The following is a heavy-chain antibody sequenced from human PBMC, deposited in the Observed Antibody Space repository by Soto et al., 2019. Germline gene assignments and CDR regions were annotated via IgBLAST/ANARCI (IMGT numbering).Heavy chain of an antibody. CDR1: GFTFSSYE. V-gene: IGHV3-48*03. J-gene: IGHJ4*02. D-gene: IGHD3-3*01. CDR2: ISSSGNTI. Sequence: EVQLVESGGGLVQPGGSLRLSCAASGFTFSSYEMNWVRQAPGKGQEWVSYISSSGNTIYYADSVKGRFTVSRDNAKNSLYLQMNSLRAEDTAVYYCARGSITIFGVVLHWGQGTLVTVSS. CDR3: ARGSITIFGVVLH.